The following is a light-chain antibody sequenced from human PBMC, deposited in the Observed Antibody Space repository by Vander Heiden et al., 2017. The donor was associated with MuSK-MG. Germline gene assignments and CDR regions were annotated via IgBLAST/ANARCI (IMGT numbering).Light chain of an antibody. Sequence: DIVITHSPDSLAVSLGETAPINCKSSQSVLYSSNNKNYLAWYQQKPGQPPKLLIYWASTRESGVPDRFSGSGSGTDFTLTISSLQAEDVAVYYCQQYYSTPWTFGQGTKVEIK. CDR3: QQYYSTPWT. CDR1: QSVLYSSNNKNY. CDR2: WAS. V-gene: IGKV4-1*01. J-gene: IGKJ1*01.